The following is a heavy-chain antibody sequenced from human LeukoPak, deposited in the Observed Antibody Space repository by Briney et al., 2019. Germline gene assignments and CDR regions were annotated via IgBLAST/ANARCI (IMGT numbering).Heavy chain of an antibody. D-gene: IGHD3-22*01. J-gene: IGHJ4*02. CDR1: GGSTSSSNYF. CDR2: IYYSGTT. CDR3: ARGGWSSGYY. Sequence: SETLSLTCTVSGGSTSSSNYFWDWIRQPPGKGLEWIGSIYYSGTTYYNPSLKSRVTMSVDTSKNQFSLKLSSVTAADTAVYYCARGGWSSGYYWGQGTLVTVSS. V-gene: IGHV4-39*07.